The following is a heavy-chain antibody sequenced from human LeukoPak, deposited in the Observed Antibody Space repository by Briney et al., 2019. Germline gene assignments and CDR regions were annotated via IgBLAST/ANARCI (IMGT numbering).Heavy chain of an antibody. V-gene: IGHV1-2*02. CDR1: GYTFTGYY. CDR2: INPNSGGT. J-gene: IGHJ4*02. Sequence: GASVKVSCKASGYTFTGYYMHWVRQAPGQGLEWMGWINPNSGGTNYAQKLQGRVTMTTDTSTSTAYMELRSLRSDDTAVYYCARDSNWARFLEAADYWGQGTLVTVSS. CDR3: ARDSNWARFLEAADY. D-gene: IGHD3-3*01.